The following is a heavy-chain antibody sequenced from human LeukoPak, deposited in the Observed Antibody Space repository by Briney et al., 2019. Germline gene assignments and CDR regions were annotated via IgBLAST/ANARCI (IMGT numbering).Heavy chain of an antibody. Sequence: SETLSLTCTVSGGSISSSSYYWGWIRQPPGKGLEWIGSFYSSGSAYYNTSLKSRVTISVDTSNNQFSLKLSSVTAADTAVYYCARRLRSGNYGGEGYWGQGTLVTVSS. J-gene: IGHJ4*02. CDR1: GGSISSSSYY. V-gene: IGHV4-39*01. CDR3: ARRLRSGNYGGEGY. D-gene: IGHD1-26*01. CDR2: FYSSGSA.